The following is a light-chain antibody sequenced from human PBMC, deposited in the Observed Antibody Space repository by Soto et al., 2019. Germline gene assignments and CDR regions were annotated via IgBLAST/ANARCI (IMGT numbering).Light chain of an antibody. CDR3: QQYNNWPRT. J-gene: IGKJ1*01. V-gene: IGKV3-11*01. Sequence: ESVLTQSAATLSLSPGERATLSCRASPSVSNSLAWYQHKPGQAPRLLIYDASNRATGVPTRFSGSGSGTDFTLTISSLQSEDFAVYYCQQYNNWPRTFGQGTKVDIK. CDR2: DAS. CDR1: PSVSNS.